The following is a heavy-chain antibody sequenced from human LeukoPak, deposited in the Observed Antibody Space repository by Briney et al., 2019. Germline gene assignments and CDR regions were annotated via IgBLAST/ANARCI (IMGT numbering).Heavy chain of an antibody. J-gene: IGHJ5*02. CDR3: AKDGFRGDCIGGSCYPFDP. V-gene: IGHV3-23*01. CDR1: GFTFSSYA. D-gene: IGHD2-15*01. CDR2: ISGSGGST. Sequence: GGSLRLSCAASGFTFSSYAMSWVRQAPGKGLEWVSAISGSGGSTYYADSVKGRFTISRDNSKNTLYLQMNSLRAEDTALYYCAKDGFRGDCIGGSCYPFDPWGQGTLVTVSS.